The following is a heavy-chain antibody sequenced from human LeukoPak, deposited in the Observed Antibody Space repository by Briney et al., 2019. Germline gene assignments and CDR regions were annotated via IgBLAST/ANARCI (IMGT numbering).Heavy chain of an antibody. J-gene: IGHJ4*02. V-gene: IGHV5-51*01. Sequence: GESLKISCKGSGYSFTSYWIGRVRQMPGKGLEWMGIIYPGDSDTRYSPSFQGQVTISADKSISTAYLQWSSLKASDTAMYYCARRAIAARRDFDYWGQGTLVTVSS. CDR2: IYPGDSDT. CDR3: ARRAIAARRDFDY. CDR1: GYSFTSYW. D-gene: IGHD6-6*01.